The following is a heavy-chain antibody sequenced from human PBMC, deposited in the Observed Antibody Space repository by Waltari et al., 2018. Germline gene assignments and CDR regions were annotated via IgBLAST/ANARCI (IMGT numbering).Heavy chain of an antibody. Sequence: QVQLQESGPGLVKPSQTLSLTCTVSGGSISSGGYYWSWIRQHPGQGLEWLGYIYYSGGSYNNPSLQKRVTISVDTSKNQFSLKLSSVTAAGTSVYYCASGSEQQLISFDYWGQGTLVTVSS. CDR3: ASGSEQQLISFDY. D-gene: IGHD6-13*01. J-gene: IGHJ4*02. CDR2: IYYSGGS. CDR1: GGSISSGGYY. V-gene: IGHV4-31*03.